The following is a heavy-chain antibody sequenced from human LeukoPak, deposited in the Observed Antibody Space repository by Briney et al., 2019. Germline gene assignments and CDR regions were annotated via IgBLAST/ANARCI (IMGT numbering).Heavy chain of an antibody. CDR1: GGSFSGYY. V-gene: IGHV4-34*01. J-gene: IGHJ4*02. D-gene: IGHD1-26*01. CDR2: INHSGST. Sequence: KPSETLSLTCAVYGGSFSGYYWSWIRQPPGKGLEWIGEINHSGSTNYDPSLKSRVTISVDTSKNQFSLKLSSVTAADTAVYYCARGRRTRIVGATLAITEWALWGQGTLVTVSS. CDR3: ARGRRTRIVGATLAITEWAL.